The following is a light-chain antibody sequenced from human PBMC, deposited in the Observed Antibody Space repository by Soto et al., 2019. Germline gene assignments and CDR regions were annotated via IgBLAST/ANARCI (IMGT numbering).Light chain of an antibody. CDR1: QSVSSN. CDR2: GAS. CDR3: QQYNNWPLT. J-gene: IGKJ4*01. V-gene: IGKV3-15*01. Sequence: EIVMTQSPATLSVSPGERVTLSCRASQSVSSNLAWYQQKPGQAPRVLIYGASTRATGIPARFSGSGSGTEFIVTFSCLQYEDFAVYYCQQYNNWPLTFGGGTKVEIK.